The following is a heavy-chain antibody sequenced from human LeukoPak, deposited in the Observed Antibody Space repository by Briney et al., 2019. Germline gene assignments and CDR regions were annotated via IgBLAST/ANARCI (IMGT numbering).Heavy chain of an antibody. CDR2: ISYDGSNK. CDR1: GFTFSSYA. CDR3: ARDRSLDFWSGLGYFDY. Sequence: GGSLRLSCAASGFTFSSYAMHWVRQAPGKGLEWVAVISYDGSNKYYADSVKGRFTISRDNSKNTLYLQMNSLRAEDTAVYYCARDRSLDFWSGLGYFDYWGQGTLVTVSS. D-gene: IGHD3-3*01. J-gene: IGHJ4*02. V-gene: IGHV3-30-3*01.